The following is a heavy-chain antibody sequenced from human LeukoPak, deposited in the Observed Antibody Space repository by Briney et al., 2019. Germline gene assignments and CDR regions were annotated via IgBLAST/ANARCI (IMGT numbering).Heavy chain of an antibody. CDR2: INPNSGGT. J-gene: IGHJ5*02. CDR1: GYTFTGYY. Sequence: GASVKVSCKASGYTFTGYYMHWVRQAPGQGLEWMGRINPNSGGTNYAQKSQGRVTMTRDTSISTAYMELSRPRSDDTAVYYCARDHPYDFWSGYHYNWFDPWGQGTLVTVSS. CDR3: ARDHPYDFWSGYHYNWFDP. V-gene: IGHV1-2*06. D-gene: IGHD3-3*01.